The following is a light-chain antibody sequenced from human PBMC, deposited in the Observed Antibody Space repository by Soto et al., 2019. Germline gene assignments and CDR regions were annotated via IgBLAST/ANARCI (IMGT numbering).Light chain of an antibody. V-gene: IGLV3-1*01. CDR1: KLGNKY. CDR2: ENG. CDR3: QAWDSSTVV. Sequence: SYELTQPPSVSVSPGQTASMTCSGDKLGNKYVCWYQQRPGQSPTLLMYENGKRPSGIPERFSGSNSGNTATLTISGTQAMDEADYYCQAWDSSTVVFGGGTKLTVL. J-gene: IGLJ2*01.